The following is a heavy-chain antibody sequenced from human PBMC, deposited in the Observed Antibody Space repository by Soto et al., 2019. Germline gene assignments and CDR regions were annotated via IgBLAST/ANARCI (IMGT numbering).Heavy chain of an antibody. Sequence: GSLRLSCAASGFTFSSYSMNWVRQAPGKGLEWVSYITSGSSSIYDADSVKGRFTISRDNATNSLYLQMNSLRDEDTAVYYCARGQQLVTREYFDYWGQGT. CDR2: ITSGSSSI. CDR3: ARGQQLVTREYFDY. D-gene: IGHD6-13*01. V-gene: IGHV3-48*02. J-gene: IGHJ4*02. CDR1: GFTFSSYS.